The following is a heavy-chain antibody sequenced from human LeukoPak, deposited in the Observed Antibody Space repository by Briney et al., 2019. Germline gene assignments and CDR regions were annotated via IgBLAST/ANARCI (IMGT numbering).Heavy chain of an antibody. CDR1: GFTFSSYW. CDR2: INSDGSGT. J-gene: IGHJ4*02. CDR3: ARDALWSTEIDY. V-gene: IGHV3-74*01. D-gene: IGHD3-10*01. Sequence: GGSLRLSCAASGFTFSSYWMHWVRQAPGKGLVWVSRINSDGSGTSYADSVKGRFTISRDNAKNTLYLQMNSLRAEDTAVYCCARDALWSTEIDYWGQGTLVTVSS.